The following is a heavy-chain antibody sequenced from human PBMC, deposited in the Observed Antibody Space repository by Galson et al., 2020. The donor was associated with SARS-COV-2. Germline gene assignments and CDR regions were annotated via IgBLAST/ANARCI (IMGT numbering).Heavy chain of an antibody. CDR3: ARIVATINWYFDL. Sequence: SQTLSLTCTVSGGSISSGGYYWSWIRQHPGKGLEWIGYIYYSGSTYYNPSLKSRVTISVDTSKNQFSLKLSSVTAADTAVYYCARIVATINWYFDLWGRGTLVTVSS. CDR2: IYYSGST. CDR1: GGSISSGGYY. J-gene: IGHJ2*01. V-gene: IGHV4-31*03. D-gene: IGHD5-12*01.